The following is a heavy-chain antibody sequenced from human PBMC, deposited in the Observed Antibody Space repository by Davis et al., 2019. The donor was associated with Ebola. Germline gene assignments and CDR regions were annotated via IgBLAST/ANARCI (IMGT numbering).Heavy chain of an antibody. J-gene: IGHJ4*02. CDR2: IIPILGIT. V-gene: IGHV1-69*02. CDR1: GGTFSSYT. Sequence: SVKVSCKASGGTFSSYTISWVRQAPRQGLEWMGRIIPILGITNYAQKFQGRFTITADKSTSTAYMELSSLRSEDTAVYYCATRREGYTWAEEYWGQGTVVTVSS. D-gene: IGHD5-24*01. CDR3: ATRREGYTWAEEY.